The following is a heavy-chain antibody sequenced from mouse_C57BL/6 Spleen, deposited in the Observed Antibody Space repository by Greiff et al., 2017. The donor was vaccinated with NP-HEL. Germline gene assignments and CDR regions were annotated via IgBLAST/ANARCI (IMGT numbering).Heavy chain of an antibody. CDR1: GYTFTDYY. J-gene: IGHJ2*01. D-gene: IGHD1-1*01. CDR2: INPNNGGT. V-gene: IGHV1-26*01. CDR3: ARAPITTVVATGGY. Sequence: VQLQQSGPELVKPGASVKISCKASGYTFTDYYMNWVKQSHGKSLEWIGDINPNNGGTSYNQKFKGKATLTVDKSSSTAYMELRSLTSEDSAVYYCARAPITTVVATGGYWGQGTTLTVSS.